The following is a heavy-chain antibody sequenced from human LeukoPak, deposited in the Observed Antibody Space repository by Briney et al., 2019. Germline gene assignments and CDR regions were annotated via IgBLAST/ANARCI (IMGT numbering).Heavy chain of an antibody. CDR2: IYSGSEYI. CDR3: ARDLPVSGAYHKFDC. CDR1: GFTFSSDR. D-gene: IGHD4/OR15-4a*01. J-gene: IGHJ4*02. V-gene: IGHV3-21*01. Sequence: PGGSLRLSCVASGFTFSSDRMNWVRQAPGKGLEWVSTIYSGSEYIYYADSVRGRFTISRDNAKNSLYLQMNSLRVEDTAVYYCARDLPVSGAYHKFDCWGQGSLVTVSS.